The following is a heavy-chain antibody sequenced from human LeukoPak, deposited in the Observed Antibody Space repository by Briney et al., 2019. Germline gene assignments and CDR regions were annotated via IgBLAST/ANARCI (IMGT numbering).Heavy chain of an antibody. CDR3: VREHTLLAY. J-gene: IGHJ4*02. V-gene: IGHV3-7*04. Sequence: PGGSLRLSCATSGLTFSSFWMRWVRQAPGKGLEWVANTNEDESEKNYVDSVKGRFTISRDNAKNSLYLQMDSLRAEDTAVYYCVREHTLLAYWGQGAPVTVSS. CDR1: GLTFSSFW. D-gene: IGHD2-21*01. CDR2: TNEDESEK.